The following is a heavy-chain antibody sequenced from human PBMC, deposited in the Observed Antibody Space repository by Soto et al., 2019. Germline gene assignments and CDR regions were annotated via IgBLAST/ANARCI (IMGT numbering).Heavy chain of an antibody. V-gene: IGHV4-59*08. CDR3: ARRAGQRYFDL. D-gene: IGHD6-19*01. CDR2: IYYSGST. J-gene: IGHJ2*01. Sequence: QVQLQESGPGLVKPSETLSLTCTVSGGSINSYYWSWIRQPPGKGLEWIGYIYYSGSTNYNPSLKSRVTISIDTSKNQFPLKRNSVTAEDTAVYYCARRAGQRYFDLWGRGTLVTVSS. CDR1: GGSINSYY.